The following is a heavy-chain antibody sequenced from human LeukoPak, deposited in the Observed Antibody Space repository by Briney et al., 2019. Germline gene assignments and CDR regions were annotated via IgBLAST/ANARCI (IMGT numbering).Heavy chain of an antibody. CDR2: VYYSGGT. CDR1: DDSMSSYY. V-gene: IGHV4-59*01. CDR3: ARRANTAPPYYFDY. D-gene: IGHD5-18*01. Sequence: PSETLSLTCTVSDDSMSSYYWNWIRQPPGKELEWIGYVYYSGGTNYNPSLKSRVTISLDTSKNQFSLKLSSVTAADTAVYYCARRANTAPPYYFDYWGRGTLVTVSS. J-gene: IGHJ4*02.